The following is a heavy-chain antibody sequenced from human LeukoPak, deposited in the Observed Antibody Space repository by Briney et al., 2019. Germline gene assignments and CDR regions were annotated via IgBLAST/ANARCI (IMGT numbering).Heavy chain of an antibody. V-gene: IGHV1-18*01. CDR1: GYTFTSYG. D-gene: IGHD2-15*01. J-gene: IGHJ4*02. CDR2: ISAYNGNT. Sequence: EASVKVSCKASGYTFTSYGISWVRQAPGQGLEWMGWISAYNGNTNYAQKLQGRVTMTTDTSTSTAYMELRSLRSDDTAVYYCAREGGYCSGGSCYSYFDYWGQGTLVTVSS. CDR3: AREGGYCSGGSCYSYFDY.